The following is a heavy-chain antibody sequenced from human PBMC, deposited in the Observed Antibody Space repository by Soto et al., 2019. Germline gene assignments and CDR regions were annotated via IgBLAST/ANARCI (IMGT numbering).Heavy chain of an antibody. Sequence: GSSVKVSCKDSGYTLRNYDFTWVRQATGRGLEGMGWMNPNSGHTVSAQRFQGRVTMTANTSISTAYLELSSLRAEDTAVYYCAKIYDLWGQGTQVNVSS. J-gene: IGHJ5*02. CDR1: GYTLRNYD. CDR2: MNPNSGHT. CDR3: AKIYDL. V-gene: IGHV1-8*01.